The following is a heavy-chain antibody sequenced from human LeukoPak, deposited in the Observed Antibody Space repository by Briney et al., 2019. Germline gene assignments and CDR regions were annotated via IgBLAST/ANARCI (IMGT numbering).Heavy chain of an antibody. Sequence: ASVKVSCKASGYTFTSYGISWVRQAPGQGLEWMGWISAYNGNTNYAQKLQGRVTMTTDTSTSTAYMELRSLRSDDTAVYYCARDRWGAAAGVEFVDWGQGTLVTVSS. CDR1: GYTFTSYG. CDR3: ARDRWGAAAGVEFVD. CDR2: ISAYNGNT. V-gene: IGHV1-18*01. D-gene: IGHD6-13*01. J-gene: IGHJ4*02.